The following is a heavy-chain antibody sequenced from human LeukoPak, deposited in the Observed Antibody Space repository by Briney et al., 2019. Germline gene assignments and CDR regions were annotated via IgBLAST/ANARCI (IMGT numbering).Heavy chain of an antibody. CDR1: GFTFDDYA. V-gene: IGHV3-21*01. D-gene: IGHD1-14*01. Sequence: GRSLRLSCAASGFTFDDYAMHWVRQAPGKGLEWVSSISSSSSYIYYADSVKGRFTISRDNAKNSLYLQMNGLRAEDTAVYYCARDCAPEAFDIWGQGAMVTVAS. CDR3: ARDCAPEAFDI. J-gene: IGHJ3*02. CDR2: ISSSSSYI.